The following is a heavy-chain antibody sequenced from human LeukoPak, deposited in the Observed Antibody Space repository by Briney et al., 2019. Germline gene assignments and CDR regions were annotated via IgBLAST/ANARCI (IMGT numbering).Heavy chain of an antibody. D-gene: IGHD2-2*01. CDR2: IIPIFGTA. CDR3: ARMYCSSTSCSRSRVVPPHFDY. J-gene: IGHJ4*02. CDR1: GGTFSSYA. V-gene: IGHV1-69*01. Sequence: SVKVSCKASGGTFSSYAISWVRQAPGQGLEWMGGIIPIFGTANYAQKFQGRVTITADESTSTAYMELSSLRSEDTAVYYCARMYCSSTSCSRSRVVPPHFDYWGQGTLVTVSS.